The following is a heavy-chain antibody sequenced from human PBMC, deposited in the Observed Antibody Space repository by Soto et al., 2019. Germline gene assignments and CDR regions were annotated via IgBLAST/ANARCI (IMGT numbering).Heavy chain of an antibody. V-gene: IGHV3-30*18. J-gene: IGHJ4*02. CDR3: AKLFIIAAAGTEHYFDY. CDR2: ISYDGSNK. CDR1: GFTFSSYG. Sequence: GGSLRLSCAASGFTFSSYGMHWVRQAPGKGLEWVAVISYDGSNKYYADSVKGRFTISRDNSKNTLYLQMNSLRAEDTAVYYCAKLFIIAAAGTEHYFDYWGQGTLVTVYS. D-gene: IGHD6-13*01.